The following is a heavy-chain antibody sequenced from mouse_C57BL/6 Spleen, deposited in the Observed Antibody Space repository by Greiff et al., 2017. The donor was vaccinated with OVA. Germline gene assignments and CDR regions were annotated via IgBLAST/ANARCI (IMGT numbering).Heavy chain of an antibody. CDR3: VRRGYAIDY. CDR1: GFSFNTYA. CDR2: IRSKSNNYAT. Sequence: DVMLVESGGGLVQPKGSLKLSCAASGFSFNTYAMNWVRQAPGKGLEWVARIRSKSNNYATYYADSVKDRFTISRDDSESMLYLQMNNLKTGDTAMYYCVRRGYAIDYWGQGTSVTVSS. J-gene: IGHJ4*01. V-gene: IGHV10-1*01.